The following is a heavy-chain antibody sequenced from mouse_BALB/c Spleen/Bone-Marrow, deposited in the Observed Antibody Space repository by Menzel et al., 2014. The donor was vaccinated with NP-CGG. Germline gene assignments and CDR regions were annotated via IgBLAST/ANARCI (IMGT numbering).Heavy chain of an antibody. J-gene: IGHJ4*01. V-gene: IGHV1-5*01. Sequence: VQLQQPVTVLSRPGASVKMSCKASGYSFSTYWMHWVKQRPGQGLEWIGAIYPGNSDSSYNQKFEGKAKLTAVTSASTAYMELISLTHEDSAVYYCTTYALDYWGQGTSVTVSS. CDR1: GYSFSTYW. CDR3: TTYALDY. CDR2: IYPGNSDS.